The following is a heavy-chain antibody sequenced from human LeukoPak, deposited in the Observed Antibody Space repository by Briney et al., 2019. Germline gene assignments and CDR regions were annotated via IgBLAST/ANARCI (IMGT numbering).Heavy chain of an antibody. Sequence: SETLSLTCTVSGGSLSSYYWSWLRQPPGKGLEWIAYIYYTGSTNYNPSLTSRVTISVNTSKNQFSLKLSSVTAADTAVYYCARVSFKGIDWGQGTLVTVSS. D-gene: IGHD2-21*01. CDR3: ARVSFKGID. J-gene: IGHJ4*02. CDR1: GGSLSSYY. CDR2: IYYTGST. V-gene: IGHV4-59*01.